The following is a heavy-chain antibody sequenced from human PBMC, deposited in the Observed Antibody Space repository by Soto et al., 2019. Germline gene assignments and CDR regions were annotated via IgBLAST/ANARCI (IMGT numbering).Heavy chain of an antibody. CDR1: GFTFDDYA. CDR3: AKGAYYDILTGPEYFDY. J-gene: IGHJ4*02. V-gene: IGHV3-9*01. D-gene: IGHD3-9*01. CDR2: ISWNSGSI. Sequence: SLRLSCAASGFTFDDYAMHWVRQAPGKGLEWVSGISWNSGSIGYADSVKGRFTLSRDNAKNPLYLQMNSLRAEDTALYYCAKGAYYDILTGPEYFDYRAQGTLVTVSS.